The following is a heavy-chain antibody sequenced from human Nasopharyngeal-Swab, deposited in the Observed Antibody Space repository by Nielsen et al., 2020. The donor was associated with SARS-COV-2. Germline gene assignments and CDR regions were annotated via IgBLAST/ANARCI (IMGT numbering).Heavy chain of an antibody. V-gene: IGHV3-30-3*01. CDR3: ARARRYGGKMGLSFDY. CDR1: GFTFSSYA. J-gene: IGHJ4*02. CDR2: ISYDGSNK. Sequence: GESLKISCAASGFTFSSYAMHWVRQAPGKGLEWVAVISYDGSNKYYADSVKGRFTISRDNSKNTLYLQMNSLRAEDTAVYYCARARRYGGKMGLSFDYWGQGTLVTVSS. D-gene: IGHD4-23*01.